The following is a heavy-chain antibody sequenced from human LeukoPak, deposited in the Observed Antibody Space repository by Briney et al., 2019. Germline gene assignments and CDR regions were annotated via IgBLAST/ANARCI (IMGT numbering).Heavy chain of an antibody. CDR3: ARDHCSGGSCYRDYHYYYMDV. CDR2: IYTSGST. Sequence: PSQTLSLTCTVSGGSISSGSYYWSWIRQPAGKGLEWIGRIYTSGSTNYNPSLKSRVTISVDTSKNQFSLKLSSVTAADTAVYYCARDHCSGGSCYRDYHYYYMDVWGKGTTVTVSS. CDR1: GGSISSGSYY. V-gene: IGHV4-61*02. J-gene: IGHJ6*03. D-gene: IGHD2-15*01.